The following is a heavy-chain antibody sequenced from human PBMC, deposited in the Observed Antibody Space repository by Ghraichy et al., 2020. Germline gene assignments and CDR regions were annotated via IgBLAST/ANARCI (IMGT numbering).Heavy chain of an antibody. Sequence: SVKVSCKASGGTFSSYAISWVRQAPGQGLEWMGRIIPILGIANYAQKFQGRVTITADKSTSTAYMELSSLRSEDTAVYYCARWSTMGDSSGKSFDYWGQGTLVTVSS. CDR2: IIPILGIA. J-gene: IGHJ4*02. V-gene: IGHV1-69*04. D-gene: IGHD3-22*01. CDR1: GGTFSSYA. CDR3: ARWSTMGDSSGKSFDY.